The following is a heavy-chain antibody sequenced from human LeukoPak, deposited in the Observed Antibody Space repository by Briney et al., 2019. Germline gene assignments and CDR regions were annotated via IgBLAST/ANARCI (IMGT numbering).Heavy chain of an antibody. CDR2: ISFDGTYK. CDR1: GFTFSSYG. V-gene: IGHV3-30*18. CDR3: TKDHRSGTYLGYFDY. D-gene: IGHD1-26*01. J-gene: IGHJ4*02. Sequence: GGSLRLSCADSGFTFSSYGMHWVRQAPGKGLEWVATISFDGTYKDYADSVKGRFTISRDNSKNTLYLQMDSLGAEDTALYYCTKDHRSGTYLGYFDYWGQGTLVTVSS.